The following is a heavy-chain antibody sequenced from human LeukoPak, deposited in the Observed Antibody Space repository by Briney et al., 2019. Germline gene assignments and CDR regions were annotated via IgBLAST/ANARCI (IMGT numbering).Heavy chain of an antibody. J-gene: IGHJ6*02. Sequence: GGSLRLSCAASGFTFDDYAMHWVRQAPGKGLEWVSGISWNSGSIGYADSVKGRFTISRDNAKNSLYLQMNSLRAEDTALYYCAKDISWTDYYYDGMDVWGQGTTVTVSS. CDR2: ISWNSGSI. CDR3: AKDISWTDYYYDGMDV. CDR1: GFTFDDYA. D-gene: IGHD6-13*01. V-gene: IGHV3-9*01.